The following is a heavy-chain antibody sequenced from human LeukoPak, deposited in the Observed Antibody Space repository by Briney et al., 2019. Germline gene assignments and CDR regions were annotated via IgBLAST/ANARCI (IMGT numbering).Heavy chain of an antibody. D-gene: IGHD3-9*01. Sequence: GGSLRLSCAASGFTFSSYAMHWVRQAPGKGLEWVAVISYDGSNKYYADSVKGRFTISRDNSKNTLYLQMNSLRAEDTAVYYCARDFLNYDILTGPMDVWGQGTTVTVSS. CDR2: ISYDGSNK. CDR3: ARDFLNYDILTGPMDV. CDR1: GFTFSSYA. J-gene: IGHJ6*02. V-gene: IGHV3-30-3*01.